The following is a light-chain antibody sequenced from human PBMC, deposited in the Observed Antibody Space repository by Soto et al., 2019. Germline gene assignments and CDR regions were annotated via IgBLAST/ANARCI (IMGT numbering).Light chain of an antibody. Sequence: DIQMTQSPSSVSASVGDRVTITCRASQGISSXXAWYQQKPGKAPKLLIYAASSXQXXXXXXXXXXXXXXXXTLTISSLQPEDFATYYCQQANSFPSFGQGTKLEIK. V-gene: IGKV1-12*02. CDR1: QGISSX. J-gene: IGKJ2*01. CDR2: AAS. CDR3: QQANSFPS.